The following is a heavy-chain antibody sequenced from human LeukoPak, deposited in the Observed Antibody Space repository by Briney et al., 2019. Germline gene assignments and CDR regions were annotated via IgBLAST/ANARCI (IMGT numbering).Heavy chain of an antibody. CDR1: GFTFDDYA. J-gene: IGHJ4*02. CDR3: ARVVRVRLGY. D-gene: IGHD3-10*01. V-gene: IGHV3-9*01. Sequence: GGSLRLSCAASGFTFDDYAMHWVRQAPGKGLEWVSGISWNSGSIGYADSVKGRFTISRDNAKNSLYLQMNSLRAEDTAVYYCARVVRVRLGYWGQGTLVTVSS. CDR2: ISWNSGSI.